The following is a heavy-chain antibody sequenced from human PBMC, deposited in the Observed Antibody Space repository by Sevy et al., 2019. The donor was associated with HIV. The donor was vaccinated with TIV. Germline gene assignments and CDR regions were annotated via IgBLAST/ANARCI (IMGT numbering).Heavy chain of an antibody. Sequence: GGSLRLSCAASGFTVSSNYMSWVRQAPGKGLEWVSVIYSGGSTYYADSLKGRFTISGDNSKNTLYLQMNSLRAEDTAVYYCARGWGDRSGYYPLDYWGQGTLVTVSS. D-gene: IGHD3-22*01. J-gene: IGHJ4*02. CDR2: IYSGGST. V-gene: IGHV3-66*01. CDR3: ARGWGDRSGYYPLDY. CDR1: GFTVSSNY.